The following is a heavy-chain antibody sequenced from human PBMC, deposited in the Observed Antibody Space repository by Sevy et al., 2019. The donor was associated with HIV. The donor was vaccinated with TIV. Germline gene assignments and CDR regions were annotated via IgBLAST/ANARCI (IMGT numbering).Heavy chain of an antibody. CDR3: ARKYHDTSGYPRYSMDV. CDR2: ISGGGGNT. D-gene: IGHD3-22*01. J-gene: IGHJ6*02. V-gene: IGHV3-64*01. Sequence: GGSLRLSCAASGFTFSTYAMYWVRQAPGKGLEYVSAISGGGGNTFYGTSVKGRFTVARDNATNKLYLQMGSLIAEDMAVYFCARKYHDTSGYPRYSMDVWGQGTTVTVSS. CDR1: GFTFSTYA.